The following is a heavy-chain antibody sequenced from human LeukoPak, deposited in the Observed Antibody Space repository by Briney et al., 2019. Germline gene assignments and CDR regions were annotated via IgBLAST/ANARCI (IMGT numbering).Heavy chain of an antibody. CDR1: GFTFRSYV. CDR2: TSVNGGST. Sequence: PGGSLRLSCAASGFTFRSYVMSWVRQAPGKGLEWVSATSVNGGSTYYADSVKGRFTISRDNAKNTLYLQMNSLRAEDTAVYYCAKGEREWLLKQYYFDYWGQGTLVTVSS. J-gene: IGHJ4*02. D-gene: IGHD3-3*01. CDR3: AKGEREWLLKQYYFDY. V-gene: IGHV3-23*01.